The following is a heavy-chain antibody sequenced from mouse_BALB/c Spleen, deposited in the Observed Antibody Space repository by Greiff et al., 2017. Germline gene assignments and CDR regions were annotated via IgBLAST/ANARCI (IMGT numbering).Heavy chain of an antibody. CDR3: ARDPGSRAMDY. CDR2: ISSGGSYT. Sequence: EVHLVESGGGLVKPGGSLKLSCAASGFTFSSYAMSWVRQSPEKRLEWVAEISSGGSYTYYPDTVTGRFTISRDNAKNTLYLEMSSLRSEDTAMYYCARDPGSRAMDYWGQGTSVTVSS. V-gene: IGHV5-9-4*01. J-gene: IGHJ4*01. CDR1: GFTFSSYA. D-gene: IGHD1-1*02.